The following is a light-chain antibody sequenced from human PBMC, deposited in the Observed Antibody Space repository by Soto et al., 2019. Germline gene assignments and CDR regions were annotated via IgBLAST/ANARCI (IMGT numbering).Light chain of an antibody. CDR2: RAS. V-gene: IGKV3-15*01. J-gene: IGKJ4*01. CDR1: QSVSSN. CDR3: QQYHKWPLT. Sequence: EIVMTQSPATLSVSPGERATLSCRASQSVSSNLAWYQHKPGLAPRLLIYRASTRATGVPARFSGSGSGTEFTLTISSLQSEDFAVYYCQQYHKWPLTFGGGTKAEIK.